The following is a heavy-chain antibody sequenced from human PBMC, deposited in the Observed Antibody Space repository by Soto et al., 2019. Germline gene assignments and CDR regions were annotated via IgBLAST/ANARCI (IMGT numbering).Heavy chain of an antibody. CDR2: IYYSGST. CDR1: GGSISSYY. V-gene: IGHV4-59*01. CDR3: AQHSYQLRELDY. Sequence: SETLSLTCTVSGGSISSYYWSWIRQPLGKGLEWIGYIYYSGSTNYNPSLKSRVTISVDTSKNQFSLKLSSVTAADTAVYYCAQHSYQLRELDYWGQGTLVTVSS. D-gene: IGHD2-2*01. J-gene: IGHJ4*02.